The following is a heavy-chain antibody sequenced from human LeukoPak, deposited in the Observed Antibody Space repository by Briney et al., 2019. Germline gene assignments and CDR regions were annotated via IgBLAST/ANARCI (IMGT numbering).Heavy chain of an antibody. J-gene: IGHJ5*01. CDR1: GFTFSNYG. CDR3: AKDRVPYNWNYGGFDS. V-gene: IGHV3-30*18. D-gene: IGHD1-7*01. CDR2: ISYDGSNK. Sequence: QPGRSLRLSCAASGFTFSNYGMHWVRQAPGKGLEWVAVISYDGSNKYYADSVKGRFTISRDNSKSTLYLQMNSLRVEDTAVYYCAKDRVPYNWNYGGFDSWGQGTLVTVSS.